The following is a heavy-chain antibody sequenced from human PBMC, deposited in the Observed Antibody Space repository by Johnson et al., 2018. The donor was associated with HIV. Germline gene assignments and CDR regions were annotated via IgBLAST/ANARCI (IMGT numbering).Heavy chain of an antibody. CDR1: GFTFSDYY. D-gene: IGHD3-22*01. CDR3: ARASPNYYDSSGYFPLDAFDI. J-gene: IGHJ3*02. CDR2: IRYDGSNK. Sequence: QMQLVESGGGLVKPGGSLRVSCAASGFTFSDYYMSWIRQAPGKGLEWVAFIRYDGSNKYYADSVKGRFTISRDNSKNTLYLQMNSLRAEDTAVYYCARASPNYYDSSGYFPLDAFDIWGQGTMVTVSS. V-gene: IGHV3-30*02.